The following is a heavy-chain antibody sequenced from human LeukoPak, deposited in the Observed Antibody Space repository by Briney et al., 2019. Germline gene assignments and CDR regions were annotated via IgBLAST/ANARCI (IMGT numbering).Heavy chain of an antibody. CDR2: IYPGDSDT. Sequence: GEALKISCQGSGSSFTTYWIGWVRQLPGKGLEWIGIIYPGDSDTRYSPSFQGQVTISADKSISTAYLQWSSLKASDTAMYYCARRAYSSGWYYFDYWGQGTLVTVSS. J-gene: IGHJ4*02. D-gene: IGHD6-19*01. CDR3: ARRAYSSGWYYFDY. CDR1: GSSFTTYW. V-gene: IGHV5-51*01.